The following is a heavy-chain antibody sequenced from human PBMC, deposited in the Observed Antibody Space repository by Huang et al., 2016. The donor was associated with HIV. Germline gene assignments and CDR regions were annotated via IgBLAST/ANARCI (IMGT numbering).Heavy chain of an antibody. CDR1: GYAFTSYY. V-gene: IGHV1-46*01. CDR2: IDPSDGST. J-gene: IGHJ4*02. Sequence: QVQLVQSGAEVKKPGASVTVSCKASGYAFTSYYMHWVRQAPGQGLELKGIIDPSDGSTSYAQKFQGRVTTTRDTSTNTVFRELSSLRSEDTAVYYCARDRDFYDSSGYWGFNYFDYWGQGTLVTVSS. CDR3: ARDRDFYDSSGYWGFNYFDY. D-gene: IGHD3-22*01.